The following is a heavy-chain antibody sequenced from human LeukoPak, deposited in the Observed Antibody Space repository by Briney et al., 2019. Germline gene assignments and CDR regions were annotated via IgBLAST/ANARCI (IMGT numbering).Heavy chain of an antibody. CDR1: GYTFTSYY. Sequence: ASVTVSCKASGYTFTSYYMHWVRQPPGQGREGVGVINPIGGSTNYAQKFQGRVTITRDTSTSTVYMELRSMRSEDTAVYYCARMGMRRNWFDPWGQGTLVTVSS. D-gene: IGHD7-27*01. V-gene: IGHV1-46*01. J-gene: IGHJ5*02. CDR2: INPIGGST. CDR3: ARMGMRRNWFDP.